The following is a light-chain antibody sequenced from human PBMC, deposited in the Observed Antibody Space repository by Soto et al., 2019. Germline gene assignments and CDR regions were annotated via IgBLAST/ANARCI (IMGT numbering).Light chain of an antibody. Sequence: EVVLTQSPDTLSLSPGESVTLSCRASQRVTSNYSAWYQQKPGQAPRLLIYDASTGATGIPDRFSGSGYGTDFSLTISRLEPEDFAVYYCLQFDISPLYTFGQGTKVDIK. CDR2: DAS. J-gene: IGKJ2*01. V-gene: IGKV3-20*01. CDR3: LQFDISPLYT. CDR1: QRVTSNY.